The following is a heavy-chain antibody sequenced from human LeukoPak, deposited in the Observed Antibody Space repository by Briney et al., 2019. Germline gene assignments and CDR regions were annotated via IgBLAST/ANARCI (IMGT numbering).Heavy chain of an antibody. D-gene: IGHD6-13*01. CDR2: ISGGSEDT. CDR1: GFTFGSYA. Sequence: GGSLRLSCTATGFTFGSYAMSWVRQAPGKGLEWVSSISGGSEDTYYADSVKGRFTISRDNSKSTLNLQLNSLRAEDTAVYYCARTIAQYSNSWLYFYYGLDVWGQGTTVTVSS. J-gene: IGHJ6*02. V-gene: IGHV3-23*01. CDR3: ARTIAQYSNSWLYFYYGLDV.